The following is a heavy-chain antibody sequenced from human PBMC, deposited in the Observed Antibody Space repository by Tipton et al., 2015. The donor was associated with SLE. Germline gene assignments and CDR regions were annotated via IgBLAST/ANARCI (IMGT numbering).Heavy chain of an antibody. CDR3: ARDPLYGHYGMDV. J-gene: IGHJ6*02. D-gene: IGHD2/OR15-2a*01. CDR1: GGSISSGSYY. V-gene: IGHV4-61*09. Sequence: TLSLTCTVSGGSISSGSYYWSWIRQPAGKGLEWIGYIYTSGSTYYNPSLKSRVTISVDTSKNQFSLKLSSVTAADTAVYYCARDPLYGHYGMDVWGQGTTVTVSS. CDR2: IYTSGST.